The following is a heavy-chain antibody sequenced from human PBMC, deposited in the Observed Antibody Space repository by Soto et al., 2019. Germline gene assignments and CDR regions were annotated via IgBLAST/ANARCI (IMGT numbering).Heavy chain of an antibody. D-gene: IGHD3-22*01. CDR3: VRGPMIVEAIYGMGV. CDR1: GYTFTSYY. J-gene: IGHJ6*02. CDR2: ISAYNGNT. V-gene: IGHV1-18*04. Sequence: ASVMVCSKACGYTFTSYYTPWVGQAPGQGREWMGRISAYNGNTNYAQKVQGRVTMTRDTSTSTVCMELSSLRSDDTALYFCVRGPMIVEAIYGMGVWGEGTTV.